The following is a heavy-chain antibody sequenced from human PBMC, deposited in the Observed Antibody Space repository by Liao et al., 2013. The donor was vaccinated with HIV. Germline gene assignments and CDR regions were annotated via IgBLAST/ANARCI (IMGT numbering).Heavy chain of an antibody. CDR1: GGSFSGYY. V-gene: IGHV4-34*11. D-gene: IGHD3-10*01. CDR3: AREVKNYASGTLQGPFDP. Sequence: QVQLQQWGAGLLKPSETLSLTCAVYGGSFSGYYWSWIRQPPGKGLEWLGSIYYSGITYYNPSLKSRVTISVDTSKSQFSLNLSSVTAADTAVYYCAREVKNYASGTLQGPFDPWGQGTLVTVSS. J-gene: IGHJ5*02. CDR2: IYYSGIT.